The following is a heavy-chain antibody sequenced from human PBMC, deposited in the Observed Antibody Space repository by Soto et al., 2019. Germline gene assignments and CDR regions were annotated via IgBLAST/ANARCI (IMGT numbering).Heavy chain of an antibody. CDR3: ARDVAAGDYYYNYMDV. CDR1: GYTFTSYD. D-gene: IGHD6-13*01. J-gene: IGHJ6*03. CDR2: MNPNSGNT. V-gene: IGHV1-8*01. Sequence: ASVKVSCKDSGYTFTSYDINWVRQANRQGLEWMGWMNPNSGNTGYAQKFQGRVTMTRNTSISTAYMELSSLRSEDTAVYYCARDVAAGDYYYNYMDVWGKGTTVTVSS.